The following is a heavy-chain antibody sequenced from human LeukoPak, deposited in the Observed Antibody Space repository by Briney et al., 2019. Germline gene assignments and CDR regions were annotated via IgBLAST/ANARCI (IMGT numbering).Heavy chain of an antibody. V-gene: IGHV3-33*01. CDR3: VRLSTFKVGSTAYDAFDL. CDR2: IWYDGSKR. CDR1: GFAFSRHG. D-gene: IGHD1-26*01. J-gene: IGHJ3*01. Sequence: GGSLRLSCGASGFAFSRHGMHWVRQAPGKGLEWLSVIWYDGSKRYYVDSVKGRFTISRDNSNSFLYLQMNSLSAEDTAMYYCVRLSTFKVGSTAYDAFDLWGQGTMVTVSS.